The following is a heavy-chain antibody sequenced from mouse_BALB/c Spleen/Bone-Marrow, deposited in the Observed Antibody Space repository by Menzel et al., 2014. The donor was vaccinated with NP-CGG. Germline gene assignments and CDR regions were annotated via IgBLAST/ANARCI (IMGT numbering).Heavy chain of an antibody. CDR2: INPSNGRT. CDR1: GFTFTSYW. D-gene: IGHD2-1*01. CDR3: ARDGNYRYAMDY. J-gene: IGHJ4*01. V-gene: IGHV1S81*02. Sequence: QVQLQQSGDELVKPGASVKLSCKASGFTFTSYWIHWVKQRPGQGPEWIGEINPSNGRTNYNEKFKSKATLTEDKSSSTAYMQLSSPTSEDSAVHYCARDGNYRYAMDYWGQGTSVTVSS.